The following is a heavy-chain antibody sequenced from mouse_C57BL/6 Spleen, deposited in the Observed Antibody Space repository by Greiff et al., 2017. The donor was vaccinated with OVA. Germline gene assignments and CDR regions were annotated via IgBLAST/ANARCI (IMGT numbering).Heavy chain of an antibody. CDR1: GYSITSGYY. CDR2: ISYDGSN. D-gene: IGHD1-1*01. Sequence: VQLKESGPGLVKPSQSLSLTCSVTGYSITSGYYWNWIRQFPGNKLEWMGYISYDGSNNYNPSLKNRISITRDTSKNQFFLKLNSVTTEDTATYYCAREPLITTVVARYAMDYWGQGTSVTVSS. CDR3: AREPLITTVVARYAMDY. V-gene: IGHV3-6*01. J-gene: IGHJ4*01.